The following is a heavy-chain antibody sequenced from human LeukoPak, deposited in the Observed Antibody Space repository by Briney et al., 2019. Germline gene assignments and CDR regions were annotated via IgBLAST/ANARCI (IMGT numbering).Heavy chain of an antibody. Sequence: GGSLRLSCAASGFTISSYSMHWVRQPPGKGLRWVALISYDGRGENYADSVKGRFTISRDTSNNTLYLQMNGLGTDDTAVYYCAKHYDFWSGYIRGFDSWGQGTLVTVSS. V-gene: IGHV3-30*18. CDR2: ISYDGRGE. CDR1: GFTISSYS. J-gene: IGHJ4*02. CDR3: AKHYDFWSGYIRGFDS. D-gene: IGHD3-3*01.